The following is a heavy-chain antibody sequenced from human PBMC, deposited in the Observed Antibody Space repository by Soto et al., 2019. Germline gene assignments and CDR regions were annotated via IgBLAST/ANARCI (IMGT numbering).Heavy chain of an antibody. CDR2: IYYRGST. J-gene: IGHJ6*02. V-gene: IGHV4-59*01. Sequence: SETLSLTCTVSCGSISSYYWRWIRQPPGKGLEWIGYIYYRGSTNYNPSLKSRVTISVDTSKNQFSLKLSSVTAADTAVYYCARGELELGTEYYYYYYGMDVWAQGTTVTVSS. CDR1: CGSISSYY. D-gene: IGHD1-7*01. CDR3: ARGELELGTEYYYYYYGMDV.